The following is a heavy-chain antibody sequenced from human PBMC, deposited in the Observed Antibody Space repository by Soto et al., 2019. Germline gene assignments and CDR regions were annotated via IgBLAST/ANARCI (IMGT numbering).Heavy chain of an antibody. D-gene: IGHD6-13*01. CDR2: ISGSGGST. CDR1: GFTFSSYA. J-gene: IGHJ4*02. V-gene: IGHV3-23*01. CDR3: AKDRSSSHIAAAGSQDY. Sequence: GGSLRLSCAASGFTFSSYAMSWVRQAPGKGLEWVSAISGSGGSTYYADSVKGRFTISRDNSKNTLYLQMNSLRAEDTAVYYCAKDRSSSHIAAAGSQDYWGQGTLVTVSS.